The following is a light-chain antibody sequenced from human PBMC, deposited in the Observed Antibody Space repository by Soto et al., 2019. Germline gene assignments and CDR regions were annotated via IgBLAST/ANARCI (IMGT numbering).Light chain of an antibody. CDR2: AXS. J-gene: IGKJ1*01. V-gene: IGKV1-39*01. Sequence: DIHMTQSPSSLPASIGDKVTIPXLSSKSTRVYFNRYQQEPGXPPNXXXDAXSSLQRGGPSRFSGSGSGTDFTLTISSLQPEDFATYYCQQSYSTTRTFGQGTKVDIK. CDR1: KSTRVY. CDR3: QQSYSTTRT.